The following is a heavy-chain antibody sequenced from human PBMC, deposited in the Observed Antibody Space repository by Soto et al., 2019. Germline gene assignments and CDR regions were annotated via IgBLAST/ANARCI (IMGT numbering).Heavy chain of an antibody. V-gene: IGHV1-3*01. J-gene: IGHJ4*02. CDR2: INAGNGNT. CDR3: ARELQGLYYFYY. D-gene: IGHD4-4*01. CDR1: GYTFTSYA. Sequence: ASVKVSCKASGYTFTSYAMHWVRPAPGQRLEWMGWINAGNGNTKYSQKFQDRVTITRDTSANTAYMELSRLRSEDTAVYYCARELQGLYYFYYWGQGALVTVSA.